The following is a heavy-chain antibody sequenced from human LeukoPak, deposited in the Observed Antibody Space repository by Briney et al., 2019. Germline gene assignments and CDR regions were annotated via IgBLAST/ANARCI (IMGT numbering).Heavy chain of an antibody. V-gene: IGHV3-21*01. D-gene: IGHD2-15*01. Sequence: PGGSLRLSCAASGFALSSYSMNWVRQAPGKGLEWVSSISSSSSYIYYADSVKGRFTISRDNAKNSLYLQMNSLRAEDTAVYYCAREPLGYCSGGSCYTFDYWGQGTLVTVSS. CDR2: ISSSSSYI. J-gene: IGHJ4*02. CDR3: AREPLGYCSGGSCYTFDY. CDR1: GFALSSYS.